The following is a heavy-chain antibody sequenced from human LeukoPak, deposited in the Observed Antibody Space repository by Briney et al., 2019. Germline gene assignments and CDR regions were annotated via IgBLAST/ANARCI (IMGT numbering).Heavy chain of an antibody. CDR3: ARGLLYYYDSSGYPENDAFDI. CDR2: ISSSSSYI. D-gene: IGHD3-22*01. Sequence: PGGSPRLSCAASGFTFSGYSMNWVRQAPGKGLEWVSSISSSSSYIYYADSVKGRFTISRDNAKNSLYLQMNSLRAEDTAVYYCARGLLYYYDSSGYPENDAFDIWGQGTMVTVSS. CDR1: GFTFSGYS. J-gene: IGHJ3*02. V-gene: IGHV3-21*01.